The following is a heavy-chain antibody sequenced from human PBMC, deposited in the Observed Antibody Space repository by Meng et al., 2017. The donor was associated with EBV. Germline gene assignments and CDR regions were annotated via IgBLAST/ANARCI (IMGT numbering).Heavy chain of an antibody. CDR2: INVGVGYT. Sequence: VQLVQPWAEVKNPGASVKFSCKASGYAFTSYILHWVRQAPGQRLEWMGWINVGVGYTKYSQKFQGRVTISSDTSATTGYMELSSLRSEDTAVYYCVRGPPVGVPGPGDYWGQGTLVTVSS. V-gene: IGHV1-3*01. D-gene: IGHD2-21*01. CDR3: VRGPPVGVPGPGDY. J-gene: IGHJ4*02. CDR1: GYAFTSYI.